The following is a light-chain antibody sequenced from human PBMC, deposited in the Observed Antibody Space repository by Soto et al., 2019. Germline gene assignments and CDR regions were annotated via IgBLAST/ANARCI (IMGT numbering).Light chain of an antibody. CDR1: QDISNY. Sequence: DIQMTQSPSSLSASVGDRVTITCQARQDISNYLNWYQQKPGKAPKLLIYDASNLQTGVPSRFSGSGSGTDFTFTISSLQPEDIATYYCQQYDNLPRVTFGQGTRLEIK. J-gene: IGKJ5*01. CDR3: QQYDNLPRVT. CDR2: DAS. V-gene: IGKV1-33*01.